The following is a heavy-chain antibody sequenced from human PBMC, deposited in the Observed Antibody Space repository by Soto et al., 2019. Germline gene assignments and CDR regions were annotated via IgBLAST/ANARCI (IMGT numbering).Heavy chain of an antibody. D-gene: IGHD2-15*01. V-gene: IGHV1-69*08. CDR1: GGTFSSYT. J-gene: IGHJ6*02. CDR3: ARDDDIVVVVAAPPRPRGYYYGMDV. Sequence: QVQLVQSGAEVKKPGSSVKVSCKASGGTFSSYTISWVRQAPGQGLEWMGRIIPILGIANYAQKFQGRVTITADKSTSTAYMELSSLRSEETAVYYCARDDDIVVVVAAPPRPRGYYYGMDVWGQGTTVTVSS. CDR2: IIPILGIA.